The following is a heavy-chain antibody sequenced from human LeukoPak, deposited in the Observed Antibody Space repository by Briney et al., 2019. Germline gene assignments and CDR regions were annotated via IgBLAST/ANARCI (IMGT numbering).Heavy chain of an antibody. CDR3: ARGQYYDFWEN. Sequence: PSETLSLTCAVYVGSFSGYYWSWLRQPPGKGLEWIGEINHSGSTNYNPSLKSRVTISVDTSKNQFSLKLSSVTAADTAVYYCARGQYYDFWENWGQGTLVTVSS. V-gene: IGHV4-34*01. CDR2: INHSGST. CDR1: VGSFSGYY. J-gene: IGHJ4*02. D-gene: IGHD3-3*01.